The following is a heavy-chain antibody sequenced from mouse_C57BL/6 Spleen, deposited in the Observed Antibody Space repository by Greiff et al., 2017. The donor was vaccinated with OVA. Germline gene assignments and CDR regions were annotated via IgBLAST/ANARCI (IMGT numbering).Heavy chain of an antibody. CDR1: GYSITGGYY. Sequence: EVKLMESGPGLVKPSPSLTLSCSVTGYSITGGYYCNCLRQFPGNQLECVDYISYDGSINYNPSLKNRISITRDTSKNQLFLKLNSVTTEDTATYYGASGKLGFAYWGQGTLVTVSA. V-gene: IGHV3-6*01. CDR3: ASGKLGFAY. CDR2: ISYDGSI. J-gene: IGHJ3*01.